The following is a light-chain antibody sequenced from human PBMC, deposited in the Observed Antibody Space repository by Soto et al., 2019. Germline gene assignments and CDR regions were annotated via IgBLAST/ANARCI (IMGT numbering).Light chain of an antibody. V-gene: IGKV3-20*01. J-gene: IGKJ5*01. Sequence: EIVLTQSPGTLSLSPVEIATLSFMASQSVAGSYLAWYQQKPGQAPRLLIYGASSRATGFPDRFSGSGSGTDLTLTISGLEPEDSAVYYCQQYGSSSEITFGQGTRLEI. CDR3: QQYGSSSEIT. CDR2: GAS. CDR1: QSVAGSY.